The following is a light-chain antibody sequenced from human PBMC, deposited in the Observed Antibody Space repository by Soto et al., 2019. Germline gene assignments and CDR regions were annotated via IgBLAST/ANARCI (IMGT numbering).Light chain of an antibody. CDR3: QSYDNSLSGLDV. V-gene: IGLV1-40*01. CDR1: SSNIGAGYD. CDR2: DNS. Sequence: QSVLTQPPSVSGAPGQRVTISCTGSSSNIGAGYDVHWYQQLPGTAPKLLIYDNSNRPSGVPDRFSGSKSGTSASLAITGLQAEDEADYYCQSYDNSLSGLDVFGTGTKVTVL. J-gene: IGLJ1*01.